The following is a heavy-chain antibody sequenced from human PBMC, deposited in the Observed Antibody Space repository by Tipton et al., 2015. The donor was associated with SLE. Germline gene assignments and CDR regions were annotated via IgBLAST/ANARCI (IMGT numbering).Heavy chain of an antibody. CDR1: GCTFTSFG. J-gene: IGHJ4*02. CDR2: ISASDGDT. Sequence: QSGPEVKKPGASVKVPCKASGCTFTSFGISWVRQAPGQGLEWMGWISASDGDTNYAQKFQGRVTMTTDTSTSTAYMELRSLRSDDTAVYYCARGVTTVATVPDYWGQGTLVTVSS. CDR3: ARGVTTVATVPDY. V-gene: IGHV1-18*01. D-gene: IGHD4-17*01.